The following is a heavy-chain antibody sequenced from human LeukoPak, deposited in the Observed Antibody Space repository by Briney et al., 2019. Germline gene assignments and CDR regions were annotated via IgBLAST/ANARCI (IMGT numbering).Heavy chain of an antibody. CDR2: IGPSDGKI. CDR1: GFIFGIYA. V-gene: IGHV3-48*01. J-gene: IGHJ4*02. CDR3: ARAPAARTLGYFDY. Sequence: GGSLRLSCRTSGFIFGIYAMNWVRQAPGKGLEWISYIGPSDGKIYYADSVKGRFTISRDNSKNTLYLQMNSLRAEDTAVYYCARAPAARTLGYFDYWGQGTLVTVSS. D-gene: IGHD6-13*01.